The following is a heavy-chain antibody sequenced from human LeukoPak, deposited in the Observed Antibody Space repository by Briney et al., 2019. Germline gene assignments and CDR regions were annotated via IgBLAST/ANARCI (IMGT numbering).Heavy chain of an antibody. CDR2: INPNSGGT. Sequence: ASVKVSCKASGYTFTGYYMHWVRQAPGQGLEWMGWINPNSGGTNYAQKFQGRVTMTRDTSISTAYMELSRLRSDDTAVYCCASTTGTTQSDAFDIWGQGTMVTVSS. V-gene: IGHV1-2*02. CDR3: ASTTGTTQSDAFDI. J-gene: IGHJ3*02. CDR1: GYTFTGYY. D-gene: IGHD1-1*01.